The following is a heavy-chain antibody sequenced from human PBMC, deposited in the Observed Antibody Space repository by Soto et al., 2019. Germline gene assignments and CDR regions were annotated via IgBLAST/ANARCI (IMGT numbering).Heavy chain of an antibody. CDR2: IYYSGST. CDR1: GGSFSGYY. D-gene: IGHD2-15*01. V-gene: IGHV4-59*08. J-gene: IGHJ4*02. CDR3: ARHYCSGGSCYLHYFDY. Sequence: PSETLSHTCPVSGGSFSGYYWIWVRQPPGEGLEWIGYIYYSGSTNYNPSLKSRVTISVDTSKNQFSLKLTSVTAADTAVYYCARHYCSGGSCYLHYFDYWGQGTLVTVSS.